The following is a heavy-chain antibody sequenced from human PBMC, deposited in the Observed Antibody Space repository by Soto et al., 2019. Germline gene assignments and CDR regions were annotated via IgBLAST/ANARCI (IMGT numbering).Heavy chain of an antibody. CDR3: ARSRGSYYSNFDS. CDR2: VIPILGAS. D-gene: IGHD3-10*01. Sequence: QVQLVQSGAEVKKPGSSVKVSCKASADTFTGYTVTWVRQAPGQGLEWVGRVIPILGASNFAQKFQGRVTISEDKPTDTAYMVLTGLTSEDTAVYYCARSRGSYYSNFDSWGQGTLVTVSS. J-gene: IGHJ4*02. V-gene: IGHV1-69*08. CDR1: ADTFTGYT.